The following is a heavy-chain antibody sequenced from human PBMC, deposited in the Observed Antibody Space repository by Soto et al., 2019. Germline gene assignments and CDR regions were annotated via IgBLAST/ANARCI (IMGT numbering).Heavy chain of an antibody. D-gene: IGHD2-15*01. Sequence: QVQLVESGGGVVQPGRSLRLSCAASGFTFSSYGMHWVRQAPGKGLEWVAVISYDGSNKYYADSVKGRFTISRDNSKNTLYLQMNSLRAEDTAVYYCAKDKTVRYCSGGSCSYGMDVWGQGTTVTVSS. J-gene: IGHJ6*02. CDR3: AKDKTVRYCSGGSCSYGMDV. V-gene: IGHV3-30*18. CDR1: GFTFSSYG. CDR2: ISYDGSNK.